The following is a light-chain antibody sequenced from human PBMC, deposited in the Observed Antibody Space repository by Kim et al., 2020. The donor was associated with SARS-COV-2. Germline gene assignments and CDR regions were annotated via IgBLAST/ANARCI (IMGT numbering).Light chain of an antibody. CDR3: QTWGTGIRV. J-gene: IGLJ3*02. CDR2: LNSDGSH. CDR1: SGHSSYA. V-gene: IGLV4-69*01. Sequence: SVKLTCTLSSGHSSYAIAWHQQQPEKGPRYLMKLNSDGSHSKGDGIPDRFPGSSSGAERYLTISSLQSEDEADYYCQTWGTGIRVFGGGTQLTVL.